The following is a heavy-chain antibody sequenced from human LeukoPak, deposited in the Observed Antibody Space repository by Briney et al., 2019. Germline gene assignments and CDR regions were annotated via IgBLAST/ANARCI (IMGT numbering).Heavy chain of an antibody. CDR1: GFTFSSYW. Sequence: GGSLRLSCAASGFTFSSYWMHWVRQAPGKGLVWVSRINSDGSSASYADSVKGRFTIATANAKNTLYLQMNSLEATDTAFYYDAKIRAPAYDFWGQGTMVTVSS. CDR2: INSDGSSA. V-gene: IGHV3-74*01. CDR3: AKIRAPAYDF. J-gene: IGHJ3*01. D-gene: IGHD3-3*02.